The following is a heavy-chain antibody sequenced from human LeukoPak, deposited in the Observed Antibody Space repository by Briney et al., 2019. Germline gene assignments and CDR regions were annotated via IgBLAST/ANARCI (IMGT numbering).Heavy chain of an antibody. Sequence: PGGSPRLSCAASGFTFNSFAMSWVRQAPGKGLEWVSATRGSGGGTYYADSVKGRLTISSDNSKNTLYLQMNSLRDEDTALYYCARAGIGVVGYFDYWGQGTLVTVSS. CDR3: ARAGIGVVGYFDY. D-gene: IGHD6-19*01. CDR2: TRGSGGGT. J-gene: IGHJ4*02. V-gene: IGHV3-23*01. CDR1: GFTFNSFA.